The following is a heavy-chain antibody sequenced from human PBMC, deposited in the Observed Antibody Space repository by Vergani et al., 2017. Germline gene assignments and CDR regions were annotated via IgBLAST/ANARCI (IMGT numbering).Heavy chain of an antibody. V-gene: IGHV1-69*04. CDR2: IIPILGIA. CDR1: GGTFSSYA. Sequence: QVQLVQSGAEGKKPGSSVKVSCKASGGTFSSYAISWVRQAPGQGLEWMGRIIPILGIANYAQKFQGRVTITADKSTSTAYMELRSLRSDDTAVYYCARASYSSGYHLSGTWFDPWGQGTLVTVSS. J-gene: IGHJ5*02. CDR3: ARASYSSGYHLSGTWFDP. D-gene: IGHD6-25*01.